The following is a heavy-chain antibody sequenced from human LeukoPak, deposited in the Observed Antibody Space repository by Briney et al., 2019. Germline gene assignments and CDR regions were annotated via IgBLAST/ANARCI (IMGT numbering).Heavy chain of an antibody. CDR2: IIPILGIA. CDR1: GGAFSSYA. V-gene: IGHV1-69*04. D-gene: IGHD6-13*01. J-gene: IGHJ4*02. CDR3: ARAAAAGTRATSRIFDY. Sequence: SVKVSCKASGGAFSSYAISWVRQAPGQGLEWVGRIIPILGIANYAQKFQGRVTITADKSTSTAYMELSSLRSEDTAVYYCARAAAAGTRATSRIFDYWGQGTLVTVSS.